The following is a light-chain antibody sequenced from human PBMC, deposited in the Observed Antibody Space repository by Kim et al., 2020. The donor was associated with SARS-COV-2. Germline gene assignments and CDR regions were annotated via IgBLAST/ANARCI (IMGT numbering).Light chain of an antibody. Sequence: QSVLTQPPSVSGAPGQRVTISCTGISSNIGAGYDVHWYQQLPGTAPKLLIYGNNNRPSGVPDRFSGSKSGTSASLAITGLQAEDEADYYCQSYDSSLSGVVFGGGTQLTVL. V-gene: IGLV1-40*01. CDR1: SSNIGAGYD. CDR3: QSYDSSLSGVV. CDR2: GNN. J-gene: IGLJ2*01.